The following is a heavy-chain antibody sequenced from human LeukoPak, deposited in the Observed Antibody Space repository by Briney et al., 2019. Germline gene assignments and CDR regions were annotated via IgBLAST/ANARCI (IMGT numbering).Heavy chain of an antibody. V-gene: IGHV3-7*01. D-gene: IGHD3-3*01. J-gene: IGHJ5*02. CDR3: ARDRHYEIFWSGSYNWFDP. Sequence: GGSLRLSCAASGFTFSSYWMSWVRQAPGKGLEWVANIKQDGSEKYYVDSVKGRFTISRDNAKNSLYLQMNSLRAEDTAVYYCARDRHYEIFWSGSYNWFDPWGQGTLVTVSS. CDR1: GFTFSSYW. CDR2: IKQDGSEK.